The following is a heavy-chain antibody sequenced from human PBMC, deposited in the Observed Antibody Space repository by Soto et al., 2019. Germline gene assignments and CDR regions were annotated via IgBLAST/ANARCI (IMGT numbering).Heavy chain of an antibody. CDR2: ILPLLGPP. D-gene: IGHD1-1*01. V-gene: IGHV1-69*01. CDR3: ARVGGGAYNS. Sequence: QVQLVQSGAELKKPGSSVKVSCKASGGTFSTYAINWVRQAPGQGLEWMGGILPLLGPPNYAQKFKGRVTIAADDSTSTAYMELTSLRSEDTAIYYCARVGGGAYNSWGQGTLVTVSS. J-gene: IGHJ4*02. CDR1: GGTFSTYA.